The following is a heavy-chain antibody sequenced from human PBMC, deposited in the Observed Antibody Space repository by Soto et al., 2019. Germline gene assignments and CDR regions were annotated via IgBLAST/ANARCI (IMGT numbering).Heavy chain of an antibody. CDR2: ISAYNGNT. CDR1: GSTFTTFG. CDR3: ARGGTPSDY. J-gene: IGHJ4*02. Sequence: QVQLVQSGAEVKKPGASVKVSCKASGSTFTTFGISWVRQAPGQGLEWMGWISAYNGNTNYAQKFQGRVTMTTDTSTSTAYMAVRRLRFDDRAVYYGARGGTPSDYWGQGTLVIVSS. D-gene: IGHD3-16*01. V-gene: IGHV1-18*01.